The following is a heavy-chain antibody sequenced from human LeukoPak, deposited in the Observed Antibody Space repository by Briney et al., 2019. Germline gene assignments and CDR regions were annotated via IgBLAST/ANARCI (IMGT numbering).Heavy chain of an antibody. D-gene: IGHD2-21*01. CDR2: IDPSDSYT. Sequence: GESLKISCKGSGYSFTRYWISWVRQMPGKGLECLGRIDPSDSYTNYNPSFQGHVSISADKSTGTAYLQWSSLNASDTAIYFCARHLGGYSHFDYGGQGTLVTVSS. CDR1: GYSFTRYW. J-gene: IGHJ4*02. CDR3: ARHLGGYSHFDY. V-gene: IGHV5-10-1*01.